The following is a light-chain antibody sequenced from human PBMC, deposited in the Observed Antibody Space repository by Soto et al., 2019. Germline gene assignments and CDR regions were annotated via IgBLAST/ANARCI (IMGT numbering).Light chain of an antibody. CDR1: SGHSNYA. CDR2: VNSDGSH. Sequence: QPVLTQSPSASASLGASVKLTCTLSSGHSNYAIAWHQQQPEKGPRYLIKVNSDGSHTKGDGIPDRFSGSSSGAERFLIISSLQSEDEADYYCQTWGTGVRVFGGGTQLTVL. J-gene: IGLJ3*02. V-gene: IGLV4-69*01. CDR3: QTWGTGVRV.